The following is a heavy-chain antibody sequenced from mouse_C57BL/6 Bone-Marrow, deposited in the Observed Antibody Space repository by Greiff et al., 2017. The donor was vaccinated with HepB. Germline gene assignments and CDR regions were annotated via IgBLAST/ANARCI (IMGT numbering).Heavy chain of an antibody. V-gene: IGHV3-6*01. Sequence: EVQLQESGPGLVKPSQSLSLTCSVTGYSITSGYYWNWIRQFPGNKLEWMGYISYDGSNNYNPSLKNRISITRDTSKNQFFLKLNSVTTEDTATYYCARSPIDRVRHRGYYAMDYRGQRTSHTVSS. D-gene: IGHD2-14*01. CDR2: ISYDGSN. CDR3: ARSPIDRVRHRGYYAMDY. J-gene: IGHJ4*01. CDR1: GYSITSGYY.